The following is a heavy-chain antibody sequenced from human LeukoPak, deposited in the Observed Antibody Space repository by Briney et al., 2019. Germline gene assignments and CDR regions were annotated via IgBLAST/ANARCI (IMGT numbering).Heavy chain of an antibody. CDR1: GFTVSSDY. D-gene: IGHD3-22*01. J-gene: IGHJ4*02. V-gene: IGHV3-66*01. CDR3: AGTQPTYDSKGQIFDY. CDR2: VYSGGNT. Sequence: PGGSLRLSCTASGFTVSSDYMSWVRQAPGKGLEWVSVVYSGGNTYYADSVKGRFTISRDNSKNTLYLQMNSLRAEDTAVYYCAGTQPTYDSKGQIFDYWGQGTLVTVSS.